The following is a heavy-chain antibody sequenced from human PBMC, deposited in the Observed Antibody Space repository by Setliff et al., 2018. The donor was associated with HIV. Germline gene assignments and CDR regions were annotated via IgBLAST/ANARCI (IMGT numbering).Heavy chain of an antibody. V-gene: IGHV4-38-2*01. CDR2: IYQSGSI. Sequence: SETLSLTCAASGYSINSGFSRAWIRPPPGQGPQWVGSIYQSGSIYYNPSLQSRVTISVDSSKNQFSLNLFSVTAADTAVYYCARPRRVRSRAWYWFDIWGQGTLVTVSS. J-gene: IGHJ5*02. CDR3: ARPRRVRSRAWYWFDI. D-gene: IGHD6-19*01. CDR1: GYSINSGFS.